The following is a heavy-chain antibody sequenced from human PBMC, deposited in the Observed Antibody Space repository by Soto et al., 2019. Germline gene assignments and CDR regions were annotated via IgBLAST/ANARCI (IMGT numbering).Heavy chain of an antibody. D-gene: IGHD4-17*01. CDR2: VYWDDDT. J-gene: IGHJ4*02. V-gene: IGHV2-5*02. CDR1: GFSLRNSEVG. Sequence: QITLEDSGPPLVKPTQTLTLTCTFSGFSLRNSEVGVGWIRQPPGKPLEWLALVYWDDDTRYSRSLKSRLTISSYTSKNRVVLTITYMAPVDRVTYHWAHMTTGGVYFESWGQGTQATVSS. CDR3: AHMTTGGVYFES.